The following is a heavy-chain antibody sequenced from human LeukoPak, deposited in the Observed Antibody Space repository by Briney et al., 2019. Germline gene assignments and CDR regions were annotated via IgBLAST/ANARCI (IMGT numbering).Heavy chain of an antibody. Sequence: GGSLRLSFAASGFTFSSYSMNWVRQAPGKGLEWVSSISRSSSYIYYAGTVKGQFNNARENAKNSLYLQNNGQRAEDMAVYYCARHSDYEFYCGTYPYYYYYNGKDVWGQGTTVTVAS. CDR1: GFTFSSYS. CDR3: ARHSDYEFYCGTYPYYYYYNGKDV. J-gene: IGHJ6*02. CDR2: ISRSSSYI. V-gene: IGHV3-21*01. D-gene: IGHD3-3*01.